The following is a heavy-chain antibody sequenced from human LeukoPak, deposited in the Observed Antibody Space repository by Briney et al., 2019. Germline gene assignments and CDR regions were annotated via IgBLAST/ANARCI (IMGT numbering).Heavy chain of an antibody. D-gene: IGHD1-14*01. J-gene: IGHJ4*02. V-gene: IGHV4-30-4*01. CDR2: IYYSGST. CDR3: DRVLCVRRAFDY. Sequence: SETLSLTCTVSGGSISSGDYYWSWIRQPPGKGLEWIGYIYYSGSTYYNPSLKSRVTISVDTSKNQFSLKVNSMTAADTAVYYCDRVLCVRRAFDYWGQGTLVTVSS. CDR1: GGSISSGDYY.